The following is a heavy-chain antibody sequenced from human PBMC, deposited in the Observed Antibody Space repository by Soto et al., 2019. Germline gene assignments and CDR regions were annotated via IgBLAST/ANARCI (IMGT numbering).Heavy chain of an antibody. CDR1: RLIVSNNF. CDR2: XNPEGXT. D-gene: IGHD1-1*01. V-gene: IGHV3-66*01. J-gene: IGHJ5*02. Sequence: PXXSLRLSCEASRLIVSNNFMNWVRQAPGRGLEWLSAXNPEGXTYYADPVKDXXTISRATXXTTPYLQMNSLRVEDTAVYYCARDTPGQLSFDPWGQGTQVTVSS. CDR3: ARDTPGQLSFDP.